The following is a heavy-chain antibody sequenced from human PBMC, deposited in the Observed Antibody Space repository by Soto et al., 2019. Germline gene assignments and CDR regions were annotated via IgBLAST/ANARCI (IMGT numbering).Heavy chain of an antibody. Sequence: SETLSLTCAVSGGSISSGGYSWSWIRQPPGKGLEWIGYIYHSGSTYYNPSLKSRVTISVDTSKNQFSLKLSSVTAADTAVYYCARDRKRPGAVAGPTHYYYYGMDVWGQGTTVTVSS. D-gene: IGHD6-19*01. CDR2: IYHSGST. V-gene: IGHV4-30-2*01. CDR3: ARDRKRPGAVAGPTHYYYYGMDV. CDR1: GGSISSGGYS. J-gene: IGHJ6*02.